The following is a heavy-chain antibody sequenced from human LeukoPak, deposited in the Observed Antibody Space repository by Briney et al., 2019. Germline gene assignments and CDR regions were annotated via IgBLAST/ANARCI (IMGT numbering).Heavy chain of an antibody. D-gene: IGHD2-15*01. CDR2: INPSGGST. Sequence: ASVKVSCKASGYTFTSYYMHWVRQAPGQGLEWMGIINPSGGSTSYAQEFQGRVTMTRDTSTSTVYMELSSLRSEDTAVYYCARDACSGGSCYSGNWFDPWGQGTLVTVSS. CDR1: GYTFTSYY. V-gene: IGHV1-46*01. CDR3: ARDACSGGSCYSGNWFDP. J-gene: IGHJ5*02.